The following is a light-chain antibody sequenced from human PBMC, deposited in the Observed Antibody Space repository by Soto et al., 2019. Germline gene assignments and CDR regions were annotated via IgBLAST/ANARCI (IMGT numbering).Light chain of an antibody. CDR2: DAS. V-gene: IGKV1-33*01. J-gene: IGKJ5*01. CDR1: QNISNY. CDR3: QQYENLPT. Sequence: DIQMTQSPISLSASVGTRVTITCQASQNISNYLTWYQQKPGRGPKLLIYDASNLEAGIPSRFSGSGSGTDCTFTISRLQPEDIPTYYCQQYENLPTFGQGTRLEIK.